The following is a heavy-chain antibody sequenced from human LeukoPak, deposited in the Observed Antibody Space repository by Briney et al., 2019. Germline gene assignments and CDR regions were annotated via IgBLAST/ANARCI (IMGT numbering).Heavy chain of an antibody. CDR3: ARGGSTLVPGSYDIWGFDY. J-gene: IGHJ4*02. CDR1: GGTFSSYA. V-gene: IGHV1-69*05. Sequence: SVKVSCKASGGTFSSYAISWVRQAPGQGLEWMGGIIPIFGTANYAQKFQGRVTITTDESTSTAYMELSSLRSEDTAVYYCARGGSTLVPGSYDIWGFDYWGQGTLVTVSS. D-gene: IGHD1-26*01. CDR2: IIPIFGTA.